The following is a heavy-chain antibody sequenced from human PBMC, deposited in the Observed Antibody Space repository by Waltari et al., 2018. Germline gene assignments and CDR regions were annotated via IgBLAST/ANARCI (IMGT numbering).Heavy chain of an antibody. CDR2: LILSGGAT. Sequence: EVQLLESGGGLAQPGGSLRLSCAASGSAFGTQAMSWVRQAPGEGLEWVALILSGGATFYADSVKGRFTISTDKSKNTLYLQMNSLRAEDTATYYCAKMFSGHYSFDYWGQGTLVTVSS. J-gene: IGHJ4*02. CDR3: AKMFSGHYSFDY. D-gene: IGHD3-22*01. V-gene: IGHV3-23*01. CDR1: GSAFGTQA.